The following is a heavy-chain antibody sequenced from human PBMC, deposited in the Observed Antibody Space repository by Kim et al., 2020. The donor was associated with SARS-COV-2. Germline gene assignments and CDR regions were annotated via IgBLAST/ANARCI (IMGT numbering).Heavy chain of an antibody. CDR2: EK. J-gene: IGHJ4*02. Sequence: EKYYVHSVKGRFTASRDNAKNSLYLQMNSLRAEDTAVYYCARAFSGGRFDYWGQGILVIVSS. CDR3: ARAFSGGRFDY. V-gene: IGHV3-7*03. D-gene: IGHD6-19*01.